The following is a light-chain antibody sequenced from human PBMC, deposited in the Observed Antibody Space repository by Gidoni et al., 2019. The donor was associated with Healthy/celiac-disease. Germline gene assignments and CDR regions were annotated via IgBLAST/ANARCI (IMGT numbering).Light chain of an antibody. CDR1: QSISSY. Sequence: QMTQSPSSLSASVGDRVTITCRASQSISSYLNWYQQKPGKAPKLLIYAASSLQSGVPSRFSGSGTGTDFTLTISSLQPEDFATYYCQQSYSTPPTFGGGTKVEIK. CDR3: QQSYSTPPT. J-gene: IGKJ4*01. CDR2: AAS. V-gene: IGKV1-39*01.